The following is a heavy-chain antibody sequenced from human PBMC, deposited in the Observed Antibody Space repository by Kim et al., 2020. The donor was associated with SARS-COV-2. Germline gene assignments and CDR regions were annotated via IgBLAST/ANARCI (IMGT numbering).Heavy chain of an antibody. CDR1: GYSFTSYW. J-gene: IGHJ4*02. V-gene: IGHV5-51*01. CDR2: IYPSDSDT. CDR3: ARPARYYDILTGYYRPGEFDY. D-gene: IGHD3-9*01. Sequence: GESLKISCKGSGYSFTSYWIGWVRQMPGKGLEWMGIIYPSDSDTRYSPSFQGQVTISADKSISTAYLQWSSLKASDTAMYYCARPARYYDILTGYYRPGEFDYWGQRTLVTVSS.